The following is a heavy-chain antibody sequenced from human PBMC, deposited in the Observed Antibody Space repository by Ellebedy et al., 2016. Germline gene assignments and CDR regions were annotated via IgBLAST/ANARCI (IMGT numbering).Heavy chain of an antibody. CDR1: GYTFTSYG. CDR2: ISAYNGNT. J-gene: IGHJ4*02. CDR3: ARGGERGIQEYYFDY. Sequence: ASVKVSCKASGYTFTSYGISWVRQAPGQGLEWMGWISAYNGNTNYAQKLQGRVTMTTDTSTSTAYMELRSLRSDDTAVYYCARGGERGIQEYYFDYWGQGTLVTVSS. V-gene: IGHV1-18*01. D-gene: IGHD5-18*01.